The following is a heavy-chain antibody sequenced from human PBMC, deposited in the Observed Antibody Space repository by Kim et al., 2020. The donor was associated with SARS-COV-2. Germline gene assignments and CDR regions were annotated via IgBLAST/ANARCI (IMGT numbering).Heavy chain of an antibody. V-gene: IGHV4-39*01. D-gene: IGHD6-19*01. CDR2: VSYSGST. CDR3: ARQERQWLGLEPNWFDP. Sequence: SETLSLTCTVSGGSISSSSYYWGWIRQPPGKGLEYIGSVSYSGSTYYNPSLKSRVTISVDTSKNQFSLKLSSVTAADTAVYYCARQERQWLGLEPNWFDPWGQGTLVRVSS. J-gene: IGHJ5*02. CDR1: GGSISSSSYY.